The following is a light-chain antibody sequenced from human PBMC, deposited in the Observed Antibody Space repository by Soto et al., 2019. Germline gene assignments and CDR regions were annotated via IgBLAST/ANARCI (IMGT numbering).Light chain of an antibody. CDR1: QSVSSN. CDR3: QQYNVGPLV. V-gene: IGKV3-15*01. CDR2: VAS. J-gene: IGKJ4*01. Sequence: EIVMTQSPATLSVSPGERATLSCRASQSVSSNLAWYQQKPGQPPKLLIYVASTRDTGIPARFSGSGSGTEFTLPIRRLQSVDFAVYYCQQYNVGPLVFGGVTKVEFK.